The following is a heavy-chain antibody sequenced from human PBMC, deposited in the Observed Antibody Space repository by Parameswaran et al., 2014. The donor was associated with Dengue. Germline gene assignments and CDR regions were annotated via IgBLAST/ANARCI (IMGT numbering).Heavy chain of an antibody. CDR3: ARESQGYSSSWYYAFDI. D-gene: IGHD6-13*01. Sequence: ASETMSLTCTVSGGSISSYYWSWIRQPPGKGLEWIGYIYYSGSTNYNPSLKSRVTISVDTSKNQFSLKLSFVTAADTAVYYCARESQGYSSSWYYAFDIWGQGTMVTVSS. J-gene: IGHJ3*02. CDR2: IYYSGST. CDR1: GGSISSYY. V-gene: IGHV4-59*01.